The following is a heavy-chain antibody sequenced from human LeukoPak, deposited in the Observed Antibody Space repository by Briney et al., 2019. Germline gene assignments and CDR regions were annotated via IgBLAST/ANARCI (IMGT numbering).Heavy chain of an antibody. CDR3: ASPGIAVADNDY. V-gene: IGHV1-69*13. CDR2: IIPIFGTA. J-gene: IGHJ4*02. D-gene: IGHD6-19*01. Sequence: SVKVSCKASGGTFSSYAISWVRQAPGQGLEWMGGIIPIFGTANYAQKFQGRVMITADESTSTAYMELSSLRSEDTAVYYCASPGIAVADNDYWGQGTLVTVSS. CDR1: GGTFSSYA.